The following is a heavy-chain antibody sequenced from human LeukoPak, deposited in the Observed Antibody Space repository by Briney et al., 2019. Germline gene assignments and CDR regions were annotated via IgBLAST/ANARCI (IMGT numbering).Heavy chain of an antibody. Sequence: ASVKVSCKASGYTFTDHYIHWVRRAPGQGLEWMGWITAYNGNTKYAQKLQGRVTMTTDTSTSTAYMELRSLRSDDTAVYYCARDIGGSIRTAVAGWDYWGQGTLVTVSS. CDR2: ITAYNGNT. CDR3: ARDIGGSIRTAVAGWDY. V-gene: IGHV1-18*04. D-gene: IGHD6-19*01. CDR1: GYTFTDHY. J-gene: IGHJ4*02.